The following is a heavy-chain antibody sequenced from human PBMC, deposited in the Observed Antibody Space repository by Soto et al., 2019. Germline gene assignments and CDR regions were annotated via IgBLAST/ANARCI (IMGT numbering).Heavy chain of an antibody. CDR2: IIPIFGTA. J-gene: IGHJ4*02. CDR1: GGTFSSYA. D-gene: IGHD3-10*01. CDR3: ATSYGSGYRAFDY. Sequence: ASVKVSCKASGGTFSSYAISWVRQAPGQGLEWMGGIIPIFGTANYAQKFQGRVTITADKSTSTAYMDLSSLRSEDTAMYYCATSYGSGYRAFDYWGQGALVTVSS. V-gene: IGHV1-69*06.